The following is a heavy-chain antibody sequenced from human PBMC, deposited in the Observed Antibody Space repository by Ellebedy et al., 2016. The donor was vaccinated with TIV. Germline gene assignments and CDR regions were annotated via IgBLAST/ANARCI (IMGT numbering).Heavy chain of an antibody. Sequence: PGGSLRLSCKGSGYSFAKYWIGWVRQMPGKGLEWMGIIYPVDSDTRYSPSFQGQVTISVDKSIDTAFLQWSSLKASDTAIYYCMRPPYPPEGFDVWGQGTKVTVSP. CDR2: IYPVDSDT. CDR3: MRPPYPPEGFDV. CDR1: GYSFAKYW. J-gene: IGHJ3*01. V-gene: IGHV5-51*01.